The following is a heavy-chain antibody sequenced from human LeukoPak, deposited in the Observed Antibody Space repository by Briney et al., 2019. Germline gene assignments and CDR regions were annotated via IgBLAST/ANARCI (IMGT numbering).Heavy chain of an antibody. Sequence: GGSLRLSCTASGFTLGGHDMHWVRQTTGDGLEWVAAVSAGYHAFYAGSVKGRFTVSREDAKNSLYLQMNSLRAGDTAVYYCVREARGYHYTYFDYWGQGSLVTVSS. J-gene: IGHJ4*02. D-gene: IGHD5-18*01. CDR2: VSAGYHA. CDR1: GFTLGGHD. CDR3: VREARGYHYTYFDY. V-gene: IGHV3-13*01.